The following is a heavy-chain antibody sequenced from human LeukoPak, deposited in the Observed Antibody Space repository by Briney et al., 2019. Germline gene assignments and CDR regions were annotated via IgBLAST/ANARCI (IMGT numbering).Heavy chain of an antibody. D-gene: IGHD6-19*01. CDR1: GGSISSSSYY. CDR2: IYYSGST. Sequence: SETLSLTCTVSGGSISSSSYYWGWIRQPPGKGLEWIGSIYYSGSTYYNPSLKSRVTISVDMSKNQFSLKLSSVTAADTAVYYCARLLYSSGWYYFDYWGQGTLVTVSS. V-gene: IGHV4-39*01. CDR3: ARLLYSSGWYYFDY. J-gene: IGHJ4*02.